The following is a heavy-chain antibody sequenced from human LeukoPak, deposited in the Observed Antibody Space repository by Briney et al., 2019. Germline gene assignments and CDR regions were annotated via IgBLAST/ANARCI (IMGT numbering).Heavy chain of an antibody. CDR3: ARHGDWNGDGFDY. J-gene: IGHJ4*02. V-gene: IGHV4-38-2*02. D-gene: IGHD1-1*01. CDR1: GYSISSGYY. CDR2: IYHSGST. Sequence: SETLSLTCTVSGYSISSGYYWGWIRQPPGKGLEWIGSIYHSGSTYYNPSLKSRVTISVDTSKNQFSLKLSSVTAEDTAVYYCARHGDWNGDGFDYWGQGTLVTVSS.